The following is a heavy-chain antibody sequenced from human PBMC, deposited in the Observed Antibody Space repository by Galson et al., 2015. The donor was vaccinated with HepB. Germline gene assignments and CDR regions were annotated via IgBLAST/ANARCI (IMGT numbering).Heavy chain of an antibody. Sequence: SLRLSCAASGLTFSSYAMHWVRQAPGKGLEWVAVISYDGSNKYYADSVKGRFTISRDNSKNTLYLQMNSLRAEDTAVYYCARGSGSYYKAPFDYWGQGTLVTVSS. D-gene: IGHD3-10*01. CDR2: ISYDGSNK. CDR3: ARGSGSYYKAPFDY. CDR1: GLTFSSYA. V-gene: IGHV3-30*04. J-gene: IGHJ4*02.